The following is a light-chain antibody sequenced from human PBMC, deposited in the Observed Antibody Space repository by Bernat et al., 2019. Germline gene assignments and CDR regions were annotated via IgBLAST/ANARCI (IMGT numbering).Light chain of an antibody. CDR2: SAS. J-gene: IGKJ2*03. Sequence: AAVGDRVTITCRASQDISNYLSWFQQKPGKAPKRLIYSASALEGGVPSRFSGSGSGTIFTLAISSLQAEDSATYYWLKYDSGPYSFGQGNKVEIK. CDR1: QDISNY. CDR3: LKYDSGPYS. V-gene: IGKV1-17*01.